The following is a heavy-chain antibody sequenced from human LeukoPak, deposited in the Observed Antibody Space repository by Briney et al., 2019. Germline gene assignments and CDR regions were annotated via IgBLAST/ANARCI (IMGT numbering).Heavy chain of an antibody. CDR3: VPRGETHTD. CDR1: GFTFSSHA. CDR2: ISGSGGST. V-gene: IGHV3-23*01. Sequence: GVSLRLSCAASGFTFSSHAMSWVRQAPGKGLEWVSAISGSGGSTYYADSVKGRFTISRDNSKNTLYLQMNSLRAEDTAVYYCVPRGETHTDWGQGTLVTVSS. J-gene: IGHJ4*02. D-gene: IGHD3-10*01.